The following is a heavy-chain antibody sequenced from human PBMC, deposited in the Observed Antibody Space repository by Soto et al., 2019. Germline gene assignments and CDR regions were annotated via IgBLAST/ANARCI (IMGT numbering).Heavy chain of an antibody. CDR3: ARIIDYCSGDSCYPYLDY. V-gene: IGHV2-26*01. Sequence: QVTLKESGPVLVKPTETLTLTCTVSGFSLTNARMGVSWIRQPPGKALEWLAHIFSIAEKSYSTSLKSSLTISKDTSKSQVVLTMTNVDPVDTATYYCARIIDYCSGDSCYPYLDYWGQGTLVTVSS. CDR1: GFSLTNARMG. CDR2: IFSIAEK. J-gene: IGHJ4*02. D-gene: IGHD2-15*01.